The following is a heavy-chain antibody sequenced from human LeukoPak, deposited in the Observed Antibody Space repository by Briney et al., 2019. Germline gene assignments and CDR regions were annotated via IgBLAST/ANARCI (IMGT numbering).Heavy chain of an antibody. J-gene: IGHJ5*02. CDR1: GYTFTGYY. D-gene: IGHD6-13*01. CDR3: ARAGISDSSSWYVRWYNCFDP. V-gene: IGHV1-2*02. Sequence: ASVKVSCKASGYTFTGYYMHWVRQAPGQGLEWMGWINPNSGGTNYAQKFQGRVTMTRDTSISTAYMELSRLRSDDTAVYYCARAGISDSSSWYVRWYNCFDPWGQGTLVTVSS. CDR2: INPNSGGT.